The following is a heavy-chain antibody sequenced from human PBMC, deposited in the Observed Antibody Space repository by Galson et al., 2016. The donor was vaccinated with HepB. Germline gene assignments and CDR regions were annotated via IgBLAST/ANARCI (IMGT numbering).Heavy chain of an antibody. CDR2: ISYSGTSK. Sequence: SLRLSCAASGFTFSRYGLHWVRQAPGKGLEWVALISYSGTSKYYGDSVRGRFTISRDNSKDTLYLQMNSLRVEDTAVYYCAKDRSHGSGSYYSYDAFDIWGQGTMVTVSS. J-gene: IGHJ3*02. CDR3: AKDRSHGSGSYYSYDAFDI. D-gene: IGHD3-10*01. CDR1: GFTFSRYG. V-gene: IGHV3-30*18.